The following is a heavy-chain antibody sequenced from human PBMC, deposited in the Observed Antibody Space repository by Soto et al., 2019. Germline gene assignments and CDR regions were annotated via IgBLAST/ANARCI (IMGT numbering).Heavy chain of an antibody. CDR1: GFTFSSYA. J-gene: IGHJ4*02. CDR3: AKATVEYSSSWPSDY. V-gene: IGHV3-23*01. D-gene: IGHD6-13*01. Sequence: EVQLLESGGGLVQPGGSLRLSCAASGFTFSSYALSWVRQAPGKGLEWIAAISGSGSSRYYADSVKGRFTISRDNSKNTLYLLINSLGAADTAVYYCAKATVEYSSSWPSDYWGQGTLVTVSS. CDR2: ISGSGSSR.